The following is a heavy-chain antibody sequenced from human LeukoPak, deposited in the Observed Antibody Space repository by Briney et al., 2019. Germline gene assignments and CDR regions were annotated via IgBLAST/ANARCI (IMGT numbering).Heavy chain of an antibody. Sequence: GGSLRLSCAASGFTFSSYWMSWVRQAPGKGLEWVANIKQDGSEKYYVDSVKGRFTISRDNAKNSLYLQMNSLRAEDTAVYYRARAVWGSYRYDPFDYWGQGTLVTVSS. CDR1: GFTFSSYW. CDR3: ARAVWGSYRYDPFDY. V-gene: IGHV3-7*03. D-gene: IGHD3-16*02. CDR2: IKQDGSEK. J-gene: IGHJ4*02.